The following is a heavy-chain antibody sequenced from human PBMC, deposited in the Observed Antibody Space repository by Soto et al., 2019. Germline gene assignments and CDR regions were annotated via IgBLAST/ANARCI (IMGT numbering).Heavy chain of an antibody. CDR2: INHSGST. CDR1: GGSFSGYY. CDR3: ARGSSSWSSYYYYYYGMDV. D-gene: IGHD6-13*01. J-gene: IGHJ6*02. Sequence: QVQLQQWGAGLLKPSETLSLTCAVYGGSFSGYYWSWIRQAPGKGLEWIGEINHSGSTNYNPSLKRRVNISVDTSKNQFSLKLSSVTAADTAVYYCARGSSSWSSYYYYYYGMDVCGQGTTVTVSS. V-gene: IGHV4-34*01.